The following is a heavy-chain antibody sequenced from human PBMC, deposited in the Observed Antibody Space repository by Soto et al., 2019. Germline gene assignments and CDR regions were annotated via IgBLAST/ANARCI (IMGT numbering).Heavy chain of an antibody. J-gene: IGHJ4*02. V-gene: IGHV4-39*01. CDR1: GGSISSSSYY. CDR3: ARLWFGEWFFDY. CDR2: IYYSGST. Sequence: PSETLSLTCTVSGGSISSSSYYWGWIRQPPGKGLEWIGSIYYSGSTYYNPSLKSRVTISVDTSKNQFSLKLSSVTAADTAVYYCARLWFGEWFFDYWGQGTLVTVSS. D-gene: IGHD3-10*01.